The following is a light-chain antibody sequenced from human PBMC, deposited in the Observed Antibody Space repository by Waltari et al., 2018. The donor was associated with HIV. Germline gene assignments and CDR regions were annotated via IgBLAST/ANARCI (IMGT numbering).Light chain of an antibody. V-gene: IGLV2-23*02. CDR2: EVT. Sequence: QSALTQPASVSGSPGQSHTISCTGTSSNVGSDDLVYRYQQHPGEAPKLIIYEVTKRPSGVSNRFSGSKSGNTASLTISGLQAEDEADYYCCSCPRSGIRYVFGTGTKVTVL. J-gene: IGLJ1*01. CDR3: CSCPRSGIRYV. CDR1: SSNVGSDDL.